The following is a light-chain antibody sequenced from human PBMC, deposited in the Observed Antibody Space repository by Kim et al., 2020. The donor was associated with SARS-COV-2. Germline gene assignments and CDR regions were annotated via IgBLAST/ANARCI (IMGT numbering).Light chain of an antibody. Sequence: DIQMTQSPSSLSASVGDRVTITCRASQVITNSVAWYQQKPGKAPKLLLYLASTLESGVPSRFTGSGSGTDYTLTISSLQPEDFATYYCQHYYNIPYTFGQGTKPGD. J-gene: IGKJ2*01. CDR2: LAS. V-gene: IGKV1-NL1*01. CDR3: QHYYNIPYT. CDR1: QVITNS.